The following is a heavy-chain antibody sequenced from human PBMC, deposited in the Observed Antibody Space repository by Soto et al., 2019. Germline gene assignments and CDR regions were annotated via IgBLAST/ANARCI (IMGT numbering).Heavy chain of an antibody. CDR1: GYTFTSYA. Sequence: ASVKVSCKASGYTFTSYAMHWVRQAPGQRLEWMGWINAGNGNTKYSQKFQGRVTITRDTSASTAYMELSSLRSEDTAVYYCARDSSSCSGGSCYLDFDYWGQGTLVTVSS. D-gene: IGHD2-15*01. J-gene: IGHJ4*02. V-gene: IGHV1-3*01. CDR3: ARDSSSCSGGSCYLDFDY. CDR2: INAGNGNT.